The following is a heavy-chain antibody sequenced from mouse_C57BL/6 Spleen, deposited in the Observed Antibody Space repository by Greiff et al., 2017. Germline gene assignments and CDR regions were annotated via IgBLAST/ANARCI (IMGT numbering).Heavy chain of an antibody. V-gene: IGHV1-64*01. CDR1: GYTFTSYW. CDR3: VILHWDPLDY. CDR2: IHPNSGST. D-gene: IGHD4-1*01. Sequence: QVQLQQPGAELVKPGASVKLSCKASGYTFTSYWMHWVKQRPGQGLEWIGMIHPNSGSTNYNEKFKSKATLTVDKSSSTAYMQLSSLTTEDAAVYYCVILHWDPLDYWGQGTTRTVSS. J-gene: IGHJ2*01.